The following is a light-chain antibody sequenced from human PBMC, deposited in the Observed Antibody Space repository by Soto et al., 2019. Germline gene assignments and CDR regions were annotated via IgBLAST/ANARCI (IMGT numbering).Light chain of an antibody. Sequence: VMRKCVGTVCLCIGERETLSCRASQSVTSNYLAWYQQKPGQAPRLLIYGISTRATGVPHRFSGSGSGTEFILTITSLQAEDCTRYYCQEYNSLPRRFAQRTKLDIK. V-gene: IGKV3D-15*01. CDR1: QSVTSN. CDR2: GIS. J-gene: IGKJ1*01. CDR3: QEYNSLPRR.